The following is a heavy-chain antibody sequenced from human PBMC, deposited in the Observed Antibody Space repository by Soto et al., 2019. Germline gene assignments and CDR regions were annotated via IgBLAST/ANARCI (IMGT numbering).Heavy chain of an antibody. CDR1: GGSFSGYY. Sequence: PSETLSLTCAVYGGSFSGYYWSWIRQPPGKGLEWIGEINHSGSTNYNPSLKSRVTISVDTSKNQFSLKLSSVTAADTDVYYCARGLYYYRSGSSNWLDHWGQGTMVTV. J-gene: IGHJ5*02. V-gene: IGHV4-34*01. CDR3: ARGLYYYRSGSSNWLDH. D-gene: IGHD3-10*01. CDR2: INHSGST.